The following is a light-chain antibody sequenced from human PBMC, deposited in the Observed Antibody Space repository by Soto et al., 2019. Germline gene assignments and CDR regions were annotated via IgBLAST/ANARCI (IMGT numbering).Light chain of an antibody. CDR3: HQYGRAPRT. Sequence: DIVLTQSPGTLSLSPGERATLSCRASQSVTSSYVAWYQQKPGQAPRLLIYAASTRATGIPERFSGSGSGTDFTLTISRLEPEDLAVYYCHQYGRAPRTFGQGTKVDI. CDR2: AAS. J-gene: IGKJ1*01. CDR1: QSVTSSY. V-gene: IGKV3-20*01.